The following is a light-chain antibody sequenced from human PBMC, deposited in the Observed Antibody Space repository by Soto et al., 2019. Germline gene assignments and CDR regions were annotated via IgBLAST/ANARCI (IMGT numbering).Light chain of an antibody. J-gene: IGLJ1*01. CDR2: EVG. CDR3: SSYTSTNTLV. V-gene: IGLV2-14*01. Sequence: QSALTQPASVSGSPGQSITISCTGSSSDVGGYNYVSWYQQHPGKAPKLMIYEVGNRPSGVSDRFSGSKSGNTASLTISRLQAEDEADYYCSSYTSTNTLVFGTGTKVTVL. CDR1: SSDVGGYNY.